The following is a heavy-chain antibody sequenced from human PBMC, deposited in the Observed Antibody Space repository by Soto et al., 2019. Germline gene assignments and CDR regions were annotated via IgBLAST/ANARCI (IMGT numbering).Heavy chain of an antibody. CDR3: ARGFLDIAVAGSPMDV. CDR2: IIPIFGTA. J-gene: IGHJ6*02. D-gene: IGHD6-19*01. V-gene: IGHV1-69*13. CDR1: GGTFSSYA. Sequence: GASVKVSCKASGGTFSSYAISWVRQAPGQGLEWMGGIIPIFGTANYAQKFQGRVTITADESTSTAYMELSSLRSEDTAVYYCARGFLDIAVAGSPMDVWGQGTTVTVSS.